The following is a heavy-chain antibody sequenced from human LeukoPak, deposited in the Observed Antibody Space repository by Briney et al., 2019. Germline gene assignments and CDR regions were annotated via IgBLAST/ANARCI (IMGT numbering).Heavy chain of an antibody. CDR2: ISSSSSYI. Sequence: GGSLRLYCAASGFTFSSYSMNWVRQAPGKGLEWVSSISSSSSYIYYADSVKGRFTISRDNAKNSLYLQMNSLRAEDTAVYYCARELRGYCSGGSCYSLYPYYYYYGMDVWGKGTTVTVSS. V-gene: IGHV3-21*01. J-gene: IGHJ6*04. D-gene: IGHD2-15*01. CDR1: GFTFSSYS. CDR3: ARELRGYCSGGSCYSLYPYYYYYGMDV.